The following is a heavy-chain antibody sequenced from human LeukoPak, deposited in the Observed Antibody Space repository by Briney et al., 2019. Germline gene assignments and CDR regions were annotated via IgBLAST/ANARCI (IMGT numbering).Heavy chain of an antibody. V-gene: IGHV3-30*18. CDR3: AKGLRGSYYRDWYFDL. J-gene: IGHJ2*01. Sequence: GGSLRLSCAASGFTFSSYGMHWVRQAPGKGLEWVAVISYDGSNKYYADSVKGRFTISRDNSKNTLYLQMNSLRAEDTAVYYYAKGLRGSYYRDWYFDLWGRGTLVTVSS. CDR2: ISYDGSNK. CDR1: GFTFSSYG. D-gene: IGHD1-26*01.